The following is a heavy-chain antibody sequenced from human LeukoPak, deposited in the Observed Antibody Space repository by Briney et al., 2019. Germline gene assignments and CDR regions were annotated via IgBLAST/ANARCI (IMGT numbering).Heavy chain of an antibody. CDR1: GFTFDDYA. CDR3: AKDGGSGSYFGGNFDY. J-gene: IGHJ4*02. D-gene: IGHD3-10*01. CDR2: ISWNSGSI. V-gene: IGHV3-9*01. Sequence: SLRLSCAASGFTFDDYAMHWVRQAPGKGLEWVSGISWNSGSIGCADSVRGRFTISRDNAKNSLYLQMNSLRAEDTALYYCAKDGGSGSYFGGNFDYWGQGTLVTVSS.